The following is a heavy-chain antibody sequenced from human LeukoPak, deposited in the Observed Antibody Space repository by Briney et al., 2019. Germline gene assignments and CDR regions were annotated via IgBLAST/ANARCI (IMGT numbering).Heavy chain of an antibody. CDR3: AEGQMPTIAQGAFDI. V-gene: IGHV1-69*05. Sequence: GSSVKVSCKASGGTFSSYAISWVRQAPGQGLEWMGGIIPIFGTANYAQKFQGRVTITTDESTSTAYMELSSLRSEDTAVYYCAEGQMPTIAQGAFDIWGQGTMVTVSS. D-gene: IGHD5-24*01. J-gene: IGHJ3*02. CDR2: IIPIFGTA. CDR1: GGTFSSYA.